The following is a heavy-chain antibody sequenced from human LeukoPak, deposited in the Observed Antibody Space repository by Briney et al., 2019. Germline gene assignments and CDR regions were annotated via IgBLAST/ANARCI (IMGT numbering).Heavy chain of an antibody. D-gene: IGHD1-26*01. V-gene: IGHV3-23*01. CDR3: AKDATPKNSMWDYFDS. CDR2: VGGGDDI. J-gene: IGHJ4*02. CDR1: GLTFNIYG. Sequence: GGPLRLSGVASGLTFNIYGMSWVRQAPGKGPEGVSSVGGGDDIHYADSVKGRFTAYRDDAKNTVYLQMNRLKVEDTAIYFCAKDATPKNSMWDYFDSWGQGTLVTVSS.